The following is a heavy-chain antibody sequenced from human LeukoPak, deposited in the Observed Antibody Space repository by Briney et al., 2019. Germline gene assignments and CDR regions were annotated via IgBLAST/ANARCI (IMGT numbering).Heavy chain of an antibody. V-gene: IGHV4-34*01. CDR3: ASGLNSYGLNWFDP. D-gene: IGHD5-18*01. J-gene: IGHJ5*02. CDR1: GGSFSGYY. CDR2: INHSGST. Sequence: SETLSLTCAVYGGSFSGYYWSWIRQPPGKGLEWIGEINHSGSTNYNPSLKSRVTISVDTSKNQFSLKLSSVTAADTAVYYCASGLNSYGLNWFDPWGQGTLVTVSS.